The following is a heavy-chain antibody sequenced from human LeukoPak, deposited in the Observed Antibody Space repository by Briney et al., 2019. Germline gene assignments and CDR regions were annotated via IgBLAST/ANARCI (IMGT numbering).Heavy chain of an antibody. CDR2: LYSDGSA. CDR1: GFTVSSNY. CDR3: ARDSSSFPNYFDY. Sequence: GGSLRLSCVASGFTVSSNYMSWVRQPPGKGLEWFSLLYSDGSAFYADSVKGRFTISRDNSKNTVYLQMNMLRAEDTAVYYCARDSSSFPNYFDYWGQGTLVTVSS. D-gene: IGHD2/OR15-2a*01. V-gene: IGHV3-53*01. J-gene: IGHJ4*02.